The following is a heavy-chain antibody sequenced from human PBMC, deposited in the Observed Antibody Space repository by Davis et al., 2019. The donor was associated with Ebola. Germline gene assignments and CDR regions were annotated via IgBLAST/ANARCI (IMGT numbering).Heavy chain of an antibody. D-gene: IGHD2-2*02. CDR1: RGSFSGYY. CDR2: INHSGST. J-gene: IGHJ6*02. V-gene: IGHV4-34*01. CDR3: AREWVVPAAIPSYYYYYGMGV. Sequence: MPSETLSLTCAVYRGSFSGYYWSWIRQPPGKGLEWIGEINHSGSTNYNPSLKSRVTISVDTSKNQFSLKLSSVTAADTAVYYCAREWVVPAAIPSYYYYYGMGVWGQGTTVTVSS.